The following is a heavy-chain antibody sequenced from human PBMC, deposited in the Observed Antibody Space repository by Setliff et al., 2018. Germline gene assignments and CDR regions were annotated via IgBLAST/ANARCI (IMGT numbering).Heavy chain of an antibody. CDR2: IYPSGST. J-gene: IGHJ3*02. D-gene: IGHD2-2*03. CDR1: GGSISNYY. V-gene: IGHV4-4*08. CDR3: ARDPGYPSGVAGGFDT. Sequence: PSETLSLTCTVSGGSISNYYWTWIRQPPGKGLDLIGHIYPSGSTNYNPSLKSRVTISIDTSSKHFSLILTSVTAADTAVYYCARDPGYPSGVAGGFDTWGQGTTVTVSS.